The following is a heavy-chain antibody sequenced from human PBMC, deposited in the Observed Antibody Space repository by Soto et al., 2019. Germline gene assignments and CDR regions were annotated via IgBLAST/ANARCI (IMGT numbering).Heavy chain of an antibody. CDR1: GFTLDDYT. V-gene: IGHV3-9*01. Sequence: EVHLVESGGGFVQPGRSLRLSCAASGFTLDDYTMHWVRQAPGKGLEWVSGISWNSVTIVYADSVKGRFTISRDNAKKSMYLQLNSVRAEDTALYYCAKERQRCIETNCYTWATGGADVWGQGTKVTVSS. D-gene: IGHD2-2*02. J-gene: IGHJ6*02. CDR2: ISWNSVTI. CDR3: AKERQRCIETNCYTWATGGADV.